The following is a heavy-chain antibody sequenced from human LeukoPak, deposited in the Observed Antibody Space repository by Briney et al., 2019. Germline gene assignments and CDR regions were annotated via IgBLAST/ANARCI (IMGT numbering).Heavy chain of an antibody. CDR1: GFTFSSYS. V-gene: IGHV3-48*01. J-gene: IGHJ4*02. CDR3: ARDRPAIVVVPAAIDY. CDR2: ISSSSSTI. Sequence: GGSLRLSCAASGFTFSSYSMNWVRQAPGKGLEWVSYISSSSSTIYYADSVKGRFTISRDNAKNSLYLQMNSLRAEDTAVYYCARDRPAIVVVPAAIDYWGQGTLVTVSS. D-gene: IGHD2-2*01.